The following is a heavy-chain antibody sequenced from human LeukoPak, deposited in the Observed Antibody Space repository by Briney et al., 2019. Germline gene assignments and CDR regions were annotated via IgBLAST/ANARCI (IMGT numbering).Heavy chain of an antibody. J-gene: IGHJ6*02. Sequence: PSETLSFTCIVSGGSISSSNYYWGWIRQPPGKGLEWIGSIYYSGSTYYNPSLKSRVTISVDTSKNQFSLKLSSVTAADTAVYYCAREDFSSFTYYGMDVWGQGTTVTVSS. CDR2: IYYSGST. D-gene: IGHD6-13*01. V-gene: IGHV4-39*07. CDR1: GGSISSSNYY. CDR3: AREDFSSFTYYGMDV.